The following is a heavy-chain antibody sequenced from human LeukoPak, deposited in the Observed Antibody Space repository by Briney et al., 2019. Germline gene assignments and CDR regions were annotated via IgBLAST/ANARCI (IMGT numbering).Heavy chain of an antibody. Sequence: PGGSLRLSCAASGFTFSSYWMHWVRQAPGKGLVWVSRINSDGSSTSYADSVKGRFTIPRDNAKNTLYLQMNSLRAEDTAVYYCAREVGATGGYYFDYWGQGTLVTVSS. D-gene: IGHD1-26*01. CDR1: GFTFSSYW. CDR3: AREVGATGGYYFDY. CDR2: INSDGSST. V-gene: IGHV3-74*01. J-gene: IGHJ4*02.